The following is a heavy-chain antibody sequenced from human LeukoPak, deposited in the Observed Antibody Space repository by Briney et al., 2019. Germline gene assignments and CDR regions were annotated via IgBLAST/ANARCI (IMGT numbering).Heavy chain of an antibody. V-gene: IGHV3-23*01. J-gene: IGHJ4*02. D-gene: IGHD4-17*01. CDR1: GFTFSSYA. CDR3: AKVRASTVTTYPNFDY. CDR2: FSGSGGST. Sequence: GGSLRLSCAASGFTFSSYAMGWVRQAPGKGLECISGFSGSGGSTYYADSVKGRFTISRDNSKNTLYLQMNSLRAEDTAVYYCAKVRASTVTTYPNFDYWGQGTLVTVSS.